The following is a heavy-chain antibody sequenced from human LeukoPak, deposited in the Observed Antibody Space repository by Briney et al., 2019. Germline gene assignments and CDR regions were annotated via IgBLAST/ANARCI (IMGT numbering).Heavy chain of an antibody. D-gene: IGHD3-22*01. Sequence: GGSLRLSCAASGFTFSSYAMHWVRQAPGKGLEWVSAISGSGGSTYYANSVKGRFTISRDNSKNTLYLQMNSLRAEDTAVYYCAKAPRSYYDSSGYYYWGQGTLVTVSS. V-gene: IGHV3-23*01. J-gene: IGHJ4*02. CDR3: AKAPRSYYDSSGYYY. CDR2: ISGSGGST. CDR1: GFTFSSYA.